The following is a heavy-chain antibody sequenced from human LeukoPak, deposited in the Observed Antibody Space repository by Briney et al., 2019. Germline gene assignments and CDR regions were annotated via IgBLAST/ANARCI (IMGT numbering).Heavy chain of an antibody. CDR1: GFTFSSYW. J-gene: IGHJ4*02. D-gene: IGHD3-22*01. V-gene: IGHV3-7*01. CDR3: ARSRSGYYEDY. Sequence: GGSLRLSCAASGFTFSSYWMSWVRQAPGKGLEWVANIKQDGSEKYYVDSVKGRFTISRDNAKNSLSLQVNSLRAEDTAVYYCARSRSGYYEDYWGQGTLVTVSS. CDR2: IKQDGSEK.